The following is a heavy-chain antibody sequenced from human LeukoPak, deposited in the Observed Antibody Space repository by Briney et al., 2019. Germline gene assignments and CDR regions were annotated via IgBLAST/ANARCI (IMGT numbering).Heavy chain of an antibody. Sequence: GGSLRLSCAASRFTFSSYGMHWVRQAPGKGLEWVAFISYDGINKYYADSVKGRFTISRDNSKNTLSLQMNSLRAEDTAVYYCARDEEAVGYYFDYWGQGTLVTVSS. CDR1: RFTFSSYG. V-gene: IGHV3-30*03. J-gene: IGHJ4*02. D-gene: IGHD6-19*01. CDR2: ISYDGINK. CDR3: ARDEEAVGYYFDY.